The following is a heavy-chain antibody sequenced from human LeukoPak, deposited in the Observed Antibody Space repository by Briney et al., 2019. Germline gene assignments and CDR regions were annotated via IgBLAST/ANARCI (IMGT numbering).Heavy chain of an antibody. J-gene: IGHJ4*02. CDR1: GFTFSNAW. Sequence: GGSLRLSCAASGFTFSNAWMNWVRQAPGKGLEWVGRIASNTDGGTTDYAAPVKGRLTISRDDAKKTLDLQMNSLKIEDTAVYYCTTEYWGSFNYWGQGTLVTVSS. V-gene: IGHV3-15*04. CDR2: IASNTDGGTT. CDR3: TTEYWGSFNY. D-gene: IGHD7-27*01.